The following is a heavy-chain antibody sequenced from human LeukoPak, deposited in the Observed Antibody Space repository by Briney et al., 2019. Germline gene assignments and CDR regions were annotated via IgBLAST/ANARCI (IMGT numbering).Heavy chain of an antibody. CDR3: ARGRGSGHKENWFDP. CDR1: GGTFSSYA. Sequence: ASVKVSCKASGGTFSSYAISWVRQAPGQGLEWMGRIIPILGIANYAQKFQGGVTITADKSTSTAYMELSSLRSEDTAVYYCARGRGSGHKENWFDPWGQGTLVTVSS. CDR2: IIPILGIA. D-gene: IGHD6-19*01. J-gene: IGHJ5*02. V-gene: IGHV1-69*04.